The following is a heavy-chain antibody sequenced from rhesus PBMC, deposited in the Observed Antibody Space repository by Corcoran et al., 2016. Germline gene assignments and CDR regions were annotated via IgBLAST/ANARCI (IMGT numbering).Heavy chain of an antibody. J-gene: IGHJ1*01. Sequence: VQLQQWGEGLVKPSVTLPLTCAASGGSISGHYYRSWVRQAPGTVLEWVAVLSYDGDNKYYADAVNDRFTICRDYSKNMLYLQMNNLKLEGSAVYHCARALYRWTNEGYLEFWGQDDLVPVSS. D-gene: IGHD1-20*01. CDR3: ARALYRWTNEGYLEF. CDR2: LSYDGDNK. V-gene: IGHV3-54*01. CDR1: GGSISGHYY.